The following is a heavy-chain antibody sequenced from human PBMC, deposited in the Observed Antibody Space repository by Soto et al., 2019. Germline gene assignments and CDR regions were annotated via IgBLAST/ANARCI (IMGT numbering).Heavy chain of an antibody. Sequence: SVKVSCKASGGTVSSYAITWVRQAPGKGLEWMGVFIPIFVSAHYAQKFQGRVTITADESTSTAYMELSGLRSEDTAIYYCARDLSSDSTGFRGYDLWGQGTLVTVSS. V-gene: IGHV1-69*13. D-gene: IGHD3-10*01. CDR2: FIPIFVSA. CDR1: GGTVSSYA. J-gene: IGHJ4*02. CDR3: ARDLSSDSTGFRGYDL.